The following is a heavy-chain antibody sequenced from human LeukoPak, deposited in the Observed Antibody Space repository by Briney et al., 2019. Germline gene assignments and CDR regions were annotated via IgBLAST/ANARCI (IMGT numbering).Heavy chain of an antibody. CDR3: ARAKQWLVHHDY. J-gene: IGHJ4*02. Sequence: GASVKVFCKASGYTFTGYYMHWVRQAPGQGLEWMGWINPNSGGTNYAQKFQGRVTMTRDTSISTAYMELSRLRSDDTAVYYCARAKQWLVHHDYWGQGTLVTVSS. D-gene: IGHD6-19*01. CDR2: INPNSGGT. CDR1: GYTFTGYY. V-gene: IGHV1-2*02.